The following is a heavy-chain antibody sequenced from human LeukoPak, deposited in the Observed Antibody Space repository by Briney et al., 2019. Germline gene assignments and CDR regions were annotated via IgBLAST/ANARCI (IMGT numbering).Heavy chain of an antibody. CDR1: GFTFSGYT. CDR3: ATNSGTNGGY. D-gene: IGHD1-26*01. J-gene: IGHJ4*02. Sequence: GGSLRLSCAASGFTFSGYTIHWVRQAPGKGLEWVANISYDGRDKYYADSVRGRFTVSRDNSKNTLYVQMDRLRTEDTAVYYCATNSGTNGGYWGQGTLVTVSS. CDR2: ISYDGRDK. V-gene: IGHV3-30*14.